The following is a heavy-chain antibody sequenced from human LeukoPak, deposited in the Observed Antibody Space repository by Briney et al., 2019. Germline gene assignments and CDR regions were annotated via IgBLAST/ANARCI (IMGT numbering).Heavy chain of an antibody. J-gene: IGHJ6*03. CDR2: IYTSGST. V-gene: IGHV4-4*07. Sequence: SEILSLTSTVSGGSISSYYWSWIRQPAGKGLEWIGRIYTSGSTNYNPSLKSRVTMSVDTSKNQFSLKLSSVTAADTAVYYCAREVAAAGTTYMDVWGKGTTVTVSS. D-gene: IGHD6-13*01. CDR1: GGSISSYY. CDR3: AREVAAAGTTYMDV.